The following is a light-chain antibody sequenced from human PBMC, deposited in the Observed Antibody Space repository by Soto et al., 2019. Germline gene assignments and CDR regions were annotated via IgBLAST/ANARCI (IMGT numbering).Light chain of an antibody. Sequence: QSALTQPPSASGSPGQSVTISCTGTSSDVGGYNYVSWYQQYPGRAPKLMIYEVTKRPSGVPDRFSGSKSGNTASLPVSGLQAEDEADDYCSSYAASNHFSSVFGGGTKLTVL. V-gene: IGLV2-8*01. CDR1: SSDVGGYNY. J-gene: IGLJ3*02. CDR3: SSYAASNHFSSV. CDR2: EVT.